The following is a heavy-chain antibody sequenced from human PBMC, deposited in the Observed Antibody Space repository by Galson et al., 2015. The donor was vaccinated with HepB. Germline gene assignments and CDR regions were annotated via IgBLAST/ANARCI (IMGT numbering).Heavy chain of an antibody. J-gene: IGHJ4*02. V-gene: IGHV3-11*06. D-gene: IGHD6-13*01. CDR1: GFTFSDYY. CDR3: ASGGGSSYFGLCY. CDR2: ISSSSSYT. Sequence: SLRLSCAASGFTFSDYYMSWIRQAPGKGLEWVPYISSSSSYTNYADSVKGRFTISRDNAKNSLYLQMNSLRAEDTAVYYCASGGGSSYFGLCYWGQGTLVTVSS.